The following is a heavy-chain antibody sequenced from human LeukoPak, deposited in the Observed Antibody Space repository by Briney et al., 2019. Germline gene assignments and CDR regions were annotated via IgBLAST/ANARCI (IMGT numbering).Heavy chain of an antibody. CDR1: GYTFTRYW. CDR3: ARLYHPGIAAAGSPSFGY. Sequence: PGESLKISCEGSGYTFTRYWIGWVRQMPGKGLEWMGIIYPGDSDTRYSPSFQGQVTISADKSISTAYLQWNTLKASDTAIYYCARLYHPGIAAAGSPSFGYWGQGTLVTVSS. V-gene: IGHV5-51*01. J-gene: IGHJ4*02. CDR2: IYPGDSDT. D-gene: IGHD6-13*01.